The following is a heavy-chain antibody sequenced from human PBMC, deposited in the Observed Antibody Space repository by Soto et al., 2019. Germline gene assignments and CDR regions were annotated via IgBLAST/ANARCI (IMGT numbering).Heavy chain of an antibody. CDR1: GFTFSDYE. V-gene: IGHV3-48*03. Sequence: EVQLVESGGGLVQPGGSLRLSCAGSGFTFSDYEMNCVRQAPGKGLEWVSYIGRSGTTIYYADSVKGRFTISRDNTKNSLYLQLNSLTAEATAVYYCATHAPWVGAEHIWGQGTMVTVSS. CDR2: IGRSGTTI. CDR3: ATHAPWVGAEHI. J-gene: IGHJ3*02. D-gene: IGHD1-26*01.